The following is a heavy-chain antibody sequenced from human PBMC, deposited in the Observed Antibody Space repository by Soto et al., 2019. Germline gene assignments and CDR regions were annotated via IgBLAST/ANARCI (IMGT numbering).Heavy chain of an antibody. CDR3: ARYRVRVGATRRDELDY. Sequence: QVQLVQSGAEVKKPGASVKVSCKASGYTFTSYGISWVRQTPGQGLEWMGWISAYNGNTNYAQKLQGRVTMTTDTSTSTAYMELRSLRSDDTAVYYCARYRVRVGATRRDELDYWGQGTLVTVSS. J-gene: IGHJ4*02. CDR2: ISAYNGNT. CDR1: GYTFTSYG. V-gene: IGHV1-18*04. D-gene: IGHD1-26*01.